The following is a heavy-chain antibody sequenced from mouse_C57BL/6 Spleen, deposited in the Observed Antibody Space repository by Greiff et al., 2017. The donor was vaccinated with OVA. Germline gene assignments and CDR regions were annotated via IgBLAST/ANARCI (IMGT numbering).Heavy chain of an antibody. Sequence: EVQRVESGGGLVQPKGSLKLSCAASGFSFNTYAMNWVRQAPGKGLEWVARIRSKSNNYATYYADSVKDRFTISRDDSESMLYLQMNNLKTEDTAMYYCVRGAAWFAYWGQGTLVTVSA. V-gene: IGHV10-1*01. J-gene: IGHJ3*01. CDR3: VRGAAWFAY. CDR1: GFSFNTYA. CDR2: IRSKSNNYAT.